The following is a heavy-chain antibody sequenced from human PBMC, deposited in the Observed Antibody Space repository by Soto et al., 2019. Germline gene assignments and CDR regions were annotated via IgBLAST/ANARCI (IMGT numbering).Heavy chain of an antibody. Sequence: SENLSLTCTGSGGSISSYYWSWIRQPPGKGLEWIGYIYYSGSTNYNPSLKSRVTISVDTSKNQFSLKLSSVTAADTAVYYCARVNDFWTGYYSTNWFDPWGQGTLVTVSS. CDR3: ARVNDFWTGYYSTNWFDP. V-gene: IGHV4-59*01. CDR1: GGSISSYY. CDR2: IYYSGST. D-gene: IGHD3-3*01. J-gene: IGHJ5*02.